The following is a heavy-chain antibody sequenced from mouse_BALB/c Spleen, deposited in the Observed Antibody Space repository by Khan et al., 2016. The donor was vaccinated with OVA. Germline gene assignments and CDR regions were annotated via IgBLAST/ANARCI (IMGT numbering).Heavy chain of an antibody. V-gene: IGHV2-9*02. CDR3: ARVEDK. J-gene: IGHJ2*01. CDR1: GFSLTSYG. Sequence: SGPGLVAPSQSLSITCTVSGFSLTSYGVHWVRQPPGMGLVWLGVIWAGGCTNYYSALMSSLSISQDNSKSQVFLKMNRLQTDDTAKYYGARVEDKWGQGTKVTV. CDR2: IWAGGCT.